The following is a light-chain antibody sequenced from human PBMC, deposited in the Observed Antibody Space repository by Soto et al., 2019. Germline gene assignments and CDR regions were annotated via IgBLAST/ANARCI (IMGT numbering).Light chain of an antibody. J-gene: IGKJ1*01. V-gene: IGKV3-15*01. Sequence: EVVMTQSPASLSASPGERFTLSCRASQNIRSSLAWYQQRPGQSPRLLIYDDSTRATGIPPRFSGGGSGTEFTVTISRLEPEDFAVYYCQQYDSSWTFGPGTQVDIK. CDR1: QNIRSS. CDR3: QQYDSSWT. CDR2: DDS.